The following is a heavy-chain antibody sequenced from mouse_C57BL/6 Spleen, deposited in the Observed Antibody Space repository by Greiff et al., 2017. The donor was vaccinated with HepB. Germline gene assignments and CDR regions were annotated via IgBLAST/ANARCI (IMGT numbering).Heavy chain of an antibody. D-gene: IGHD1-1*01. CDR3: TFDYYGRRAWFAY. Sequence: EVQLVESGAELVRPGASVKLSCTASGFNFKDYYMHWVKQRPEQGLEWIGRIDPEGGDTEYAPKFQGKATMTADTSSNTAYLQLSSLTSEDTAVYYCTFDYYGRRAWFAYWGQGTLVTVSA. CDR1: GFNFKDYY. V-gene: IGHV14-1*01. CDR2: IDPEGGDT. J-gene: IGHJ3*01.